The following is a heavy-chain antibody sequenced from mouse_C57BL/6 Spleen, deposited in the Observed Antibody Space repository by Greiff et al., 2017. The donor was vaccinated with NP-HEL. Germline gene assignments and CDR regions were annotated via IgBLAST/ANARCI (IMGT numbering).Heavy chain of an antibody. J-gene: IGHJ2*01. CDR3: ARAVYYYGSSYHYFDY. D-gene: IGHD1-1*01. CDR2: IDPSDSYT. Sequence: QVHVKQPGAELVKPGASVKLSCKASGYTFTSYWMQWVKQRPGQGLEWIGEIDPSDSYTNYNQKFKGKATLTVDTSSSTAYMQLSSLTSEDSAVYYCARAVYYYGSSYHYFDYWGQGTTLTVSS. CDR1: GYTFTSYW. V-gene: IGHV1-50*01.